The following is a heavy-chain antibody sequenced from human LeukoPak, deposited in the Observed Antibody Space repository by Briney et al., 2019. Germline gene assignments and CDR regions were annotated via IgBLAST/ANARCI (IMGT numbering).Heavy chain of an antibody. V-gene: IGHV3-21*01. CDR2: ISSSSSYI. CDR3: AKGQYMKVATIPFDY. D-gene: IGHD5-12*01. Sequence: GGSLRLSCAASGFPFSSYSMNWVRQAPGKGLEWVSSISSSSSYIYYVDSVKGRFTISRDNSKNTLYLQMNSLRAEDTAVYYCAKGQYMKVATIPFDYWGQGTLVTVSS. J-gene: IGHJ4*02. CDR1: GFPFSSYS.